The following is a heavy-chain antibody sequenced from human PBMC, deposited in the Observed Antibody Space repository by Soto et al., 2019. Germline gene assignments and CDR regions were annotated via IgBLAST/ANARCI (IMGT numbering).Heavy chain of an antibody. CDR1: GFTFSSYG. D-gene: IGHD3-22*01. Sequence: GGSLRLSCAASGFTFSSYGMHWVRQAPGKGLEWVAVISYDGSNKYYADSVKGRFTISRDNSKNTLYLQMNSLRAEDTAVYYCANELLFYYDSSGGFPGYFDYWGQGTLVTVSS. CDR2: ISYDGSNK. J-gene: IGHJ4*02. V-gene: IGHV3-30*18. CDR3: ANELLFYYDSSGGFPGYFDY.